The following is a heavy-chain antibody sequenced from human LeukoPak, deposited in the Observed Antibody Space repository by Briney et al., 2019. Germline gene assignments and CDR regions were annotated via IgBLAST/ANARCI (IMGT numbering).Heavy chain of an antibody. Sequence: PSETLPLTCAVYGGSFSGYYWSWIRQPPGKGLEWIGEINHSGSTNYNPSLKSRVTISVDTSKNQFSLKLSSVTAADTAVYYCARTYGSGSQRGYFQHWGQGTLVTVSS. CDR1: GGSFSGYY. D-gene: IGHD3-10*01. CDR2: INHSGST. CDR3: ARTYGSGSQRGYFQH. J-gene: IGHJ1*01. V-gene: IGHV4-34*01.